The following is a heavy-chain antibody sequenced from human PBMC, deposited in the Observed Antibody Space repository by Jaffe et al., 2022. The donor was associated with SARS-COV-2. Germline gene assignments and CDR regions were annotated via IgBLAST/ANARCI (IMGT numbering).Heavy chain of an antibody. D-gene: IGHD3-10*01. V-gene: IGHV4-39*02. CDR3: ARERITMVRGVIIGSYGMDV. CDR2: IYYSGST. J-gene: IGHJ6*02. Sequence: QLQLQESGPGLVKPSETLSLTCTVSGGSISSSSYYWGWIRQPPGKGLEWIGSIYYSGSTYYNPSLKSRVTISVDTSKNQFSLKLSSVTAADTAVYYCARERITMVRGVIIGSYGMDVWGQGTTVTVSS. CDR1: GGSISSSSYY.